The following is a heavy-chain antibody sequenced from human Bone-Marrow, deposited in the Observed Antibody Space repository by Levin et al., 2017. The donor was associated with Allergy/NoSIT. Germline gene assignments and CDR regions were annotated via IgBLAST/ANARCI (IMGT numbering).Heavy chain of an antibody. CDR3: ARGPADP. J-gene: IGHJ5*02. CDR1: GITFSDYS. V-gene: IGHV3-21*01. CDR2: IDGTTNYI. Sequence: GGSLRLSCTVSGITFSDYSMNWVRQAPGKGLEWVSSIDGTTNYIYYADSMKGRFTISRDNAKNSLYLQMNSLTAEDTGVYYCARGPADPWGPGTLVTVSS. D-gene: IGHD2-2*01.